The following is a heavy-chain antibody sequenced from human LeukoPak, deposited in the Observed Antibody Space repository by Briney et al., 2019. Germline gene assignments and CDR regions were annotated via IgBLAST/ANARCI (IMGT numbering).Heavy chain of an antibody. D-gene: IGHD2-15*01. CDR3: ARLDELLAFDY. CDR1: GGCISSYY. CDR2: IYYTGST. V-gene: IGHV4-59*08. J-gene: IGHJ4*02. Sequence: SETLSLTCTVSGGCISSYYWSWIRQPPGKGLEWIGYIYYTGSTNYSPSLKSRVIISVDTSKNQFSLKLSSVTAADTAVYYCARLDELLAFDYWGQGTLVTVSS.